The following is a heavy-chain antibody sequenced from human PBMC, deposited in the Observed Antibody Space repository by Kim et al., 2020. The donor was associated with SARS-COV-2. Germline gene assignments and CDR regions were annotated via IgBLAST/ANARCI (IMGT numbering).Heavy chain of an antibody. CDR1: GGTFSSYA. CDR3: ARDGRDGYNGSNEGGWVDY. Sequence: SVKVSYKASGGTFSSYAISWVRQAPGQGLEWMGGIIPIFGTANYAQKFQGRVTITADESTSTAYMELSSLRSEDTAVYYCARDGRDGYNGSNEGGWVDYWGQGTLVTGSS. J-gene: IGHJ4*02. CDR2: IIPIFGTA. V-gene: IGHV1-69*13. D-gene: IGHD5-12*01.